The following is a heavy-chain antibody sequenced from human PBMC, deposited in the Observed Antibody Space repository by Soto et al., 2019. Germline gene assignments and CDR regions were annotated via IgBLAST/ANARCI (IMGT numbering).Heavy chain of an antibody. J-gene: IGHJ4*02. V-gene: IGHV3-23*01. CDR2: ISGSGGST. Sequence: GGSLRLSCAASGFTFSSYAMSWVRQAPGKGLEWVSAISGSGGSTYYADSVKGRFTISRDNSKNTLYLQMNSLRAEDTAVYYCAKDLGDSSGYYPFSPHAKFDYWGQGTLVTVSS. D-gene: IGHD3-22*01. CDR3: AKDLGDSSGYYPFSPHAKFDY. CDR1: GFTFSSYA.